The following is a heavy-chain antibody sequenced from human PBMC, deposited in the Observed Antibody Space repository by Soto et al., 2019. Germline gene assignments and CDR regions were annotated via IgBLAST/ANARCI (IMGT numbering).Heavy chain of an antibody. CDR1: GGSISSSSYY. J-gene: IGHJ4*02. V-gene: IGHV4-39*01. CDR3: ARRRRGYCSGGDCFAYYFDY. D-gene: IGHD2-15*01. Sequence: SETLSLTCTVSGGSISSSSYYWGWIRQPPGRGLEWIATIYYSGNTYYNPSLKSRVTISVDTSKNQFFLKLNSVTAADTAVYYCARRRRGYCSGGDCFAYYFDYWGRGTLVTVSS. CDR2: IYYSGNT.